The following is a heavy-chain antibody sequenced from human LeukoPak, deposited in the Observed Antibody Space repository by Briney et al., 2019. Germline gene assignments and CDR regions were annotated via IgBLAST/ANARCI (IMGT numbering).Heavy chain of an antibody. D-gene: IGHD2-15*01. V-gene: IGHV3-30*18. J-gene: IGHJ4*02. Sequence: GGSLRLCCAASGFTFSSYGMRWGRQAPGHGLEWGSVISYDGSNKYYADSVKGRFTISRDNSKNTLYLQMNSLRAEDTAVYYCAKDLRGYCSGGSCYPGYWGQGTLVTVSS. CDR2: ISYDGSNK. CDR3: AKDLRGYCSGGSCYPGY. CDR1: GFTFSSYG.